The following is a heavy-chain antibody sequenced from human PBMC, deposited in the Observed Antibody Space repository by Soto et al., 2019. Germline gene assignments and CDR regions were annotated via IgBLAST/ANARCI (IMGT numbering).Heavy chain of an antibody. D-gene: IGHD6-19*01. CDR3: VRLTSRISAASHGRSNWLVP. J-gene: IGHJ5*02. CDR1: RGCLCSRSSY. CDR2: IHETGST. V-gene: IGHV4-39*01. Sequence: PSLSLPLTCFVGRGCLCSRSSYSGCIRQQPGDRLEWIGDIHETGSTYYDPSLKSRVTIYVDTYIEQFSLRLNSVTAADTATYYCVRLTSRISAASHGRSNWLVPWGPGSLVTASS.